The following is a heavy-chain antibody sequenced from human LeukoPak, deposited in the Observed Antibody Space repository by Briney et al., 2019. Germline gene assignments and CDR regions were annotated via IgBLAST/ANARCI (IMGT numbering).Heavy chain of an antibody. CDR1: GYSISSGYY. V-gene: IGHV4-38-2*02. CDR2: IYYSGST. Sequence: SETLSLTCTVSGYSISSGYYWGWIRQPPGKWLEWIGSIYYSGSTYYNPSLKSRVTISVDTSKNQFSLKLSSATAADTAVYYCARSKQLVIIDYWGQGTLVTVSS. D-gene: IGHD6-13*01. CDR3: ARSKQLVIIDY. J-gene: IGHJ4*02.